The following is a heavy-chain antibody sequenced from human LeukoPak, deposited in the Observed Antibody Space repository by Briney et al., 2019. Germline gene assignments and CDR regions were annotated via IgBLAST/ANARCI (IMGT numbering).Heavy chain of an antibody. CDR2: ISYDGSNK. Sequence: TGGSLRLSCAASGFTFSSYAIQWVRQAPGKGLEWVAVISYDGSNKYYADSVKGRFTISRDNSKNTVYLQMNSLRGEDTAVYYCARDGGATMVRGVATYDSWGQGTLVTVSS. CDR1: GFTFSSYA. CDR3: ARDGGATMVRGVATYDS. D-gene: IGHD3-10*01. J-gene: IGHJ4*02. V-gene: IGHV3-30-3*01.